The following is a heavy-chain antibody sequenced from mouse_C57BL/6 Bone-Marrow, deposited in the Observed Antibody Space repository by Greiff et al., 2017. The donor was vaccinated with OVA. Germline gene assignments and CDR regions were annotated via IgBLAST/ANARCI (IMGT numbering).Heavy chain of an antibody. Sequence: VQLVESGAELARPGASVKLSCKASGYTFTSYGISWVKQRTGQGLEWIGEIYPRSGTTYYNEKFKGKATLTADKSSSTAYMELRSLTSEDSSVYFCAIRNFITTGTMDYWGQGTSVTVSS. CDR3: AIRNFITTGTMDY. CDR1: GYTFTSYG. D-gene: IGHD1-1*01. CDR2: IYPRSGTT. J-gene: IGHJ4*01. V-gene: IGHV1-81*01.